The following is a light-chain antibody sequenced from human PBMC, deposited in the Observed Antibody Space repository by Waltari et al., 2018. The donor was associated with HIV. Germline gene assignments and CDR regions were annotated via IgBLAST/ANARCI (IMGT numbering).Light chain of an antibody. J-gene: IGLJ2*01. CDR2: QDS. Sequence: SYELTQPPSVSVYPGQTASITCSGDKLGDKYACWYQQKPGQSPVLVIYQDSKRPSGIPELFSGSNSGNTATLTISGTQAMDEADYYCQAWDSITVVFGGGTKLTVL. CDR1: KLGDKY. V-gene: IGLV3-1*01. CDR3: QAWDSITVV.